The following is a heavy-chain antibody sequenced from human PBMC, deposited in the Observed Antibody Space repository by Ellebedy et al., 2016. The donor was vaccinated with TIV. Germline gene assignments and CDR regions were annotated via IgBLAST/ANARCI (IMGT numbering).Heavy chain of an antibody. CDR1: GYTFSDYY. CDR3: ARDTGRIAAAGLDF. CDR2: INTSGGTA. Sequence: ASVKVSCKASGYTFSDYYIEWVRQAPGQGLEWMGIINTSGGTATYAQKLQGRVTMTRDPSTSTVYMELTSLRPEDTATYYWARDTGRIAAAGLDFWGQGTLVTVSS. J-gene: IGHJ4*02. D-gene: IGHD6-25*01. V-gene: IGHV1-46*04.